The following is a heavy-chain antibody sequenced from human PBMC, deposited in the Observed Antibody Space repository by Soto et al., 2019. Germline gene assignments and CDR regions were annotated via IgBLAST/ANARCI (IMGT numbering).Heavy chain of an antibody. CDR3: ARDEQWLPKKWDGFDY. CDR1: GYTFTDYA. Sequence: QVQLVQSGAEVKKPGASVKASCKASGYTFTDYAIHWVRQAPGQGLEWMGWINVGNGNTKYSQKFQGRVTITRDKSANTAYMELSSLRSEDTAVYYCARDEQWLPKKWDGFDYWGQGTLVTVSS. D-gene: IGHD6-19*01. CDR2: INVGNGNT. V-gene: IGHV1-3*01. J-gene: IGHJ4*02.